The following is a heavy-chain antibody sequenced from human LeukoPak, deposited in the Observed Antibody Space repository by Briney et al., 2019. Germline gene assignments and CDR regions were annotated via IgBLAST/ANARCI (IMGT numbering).Heavy chain of an antibody. CDR3: AKTTAGNSSGRNPGWPVDY. Sequence: GGSLRLSCAASGFTFNIYAMTWVRQAQGKGLEWVSHISGGGGITYYADSVKGRFTIFRDNSKNTLYLQMNSLRAEDTAVYYCAKTTAGNSSGRNPGWPVDYWGQGTLVTVSS. CDR1: GFTFNIYA. D-gene: IGHD6-19*01. V-gene: IGHV3-23*01. CDR2: ISGGGGIT. J-gene: IGHJ4*02.